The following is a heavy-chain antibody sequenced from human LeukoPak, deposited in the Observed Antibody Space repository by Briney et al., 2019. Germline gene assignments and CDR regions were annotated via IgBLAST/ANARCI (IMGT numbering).Heavy chain of an antibody. J-gene: IGHJ6*03. CDR3: AKDYVPGRDYNYYMDV. CDR1: GFTFSSYA. D-gene: IGHD3-10*02. Sequence: PGGSLRLSCAASGFTFSSYAMSWVRQAPGKGLEWVSGTSGSGGSTYSADSVKGRFTISRDNSKNTLYLQMNSLRAEDTALYYCAKDYVPGRDYNYYMDVWGKGTTVTVSS. V-gene: IGHV3-23*01. CDR2: TSGSGGST.